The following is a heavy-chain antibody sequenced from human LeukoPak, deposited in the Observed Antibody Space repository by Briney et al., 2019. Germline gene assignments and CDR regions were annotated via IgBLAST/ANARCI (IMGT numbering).Heavy chain of an antibody. CDR2: IYNSGST. Sequence: PSETLSLTCTVSGGSIRSYYWSWIRQPPEKGLEWIGYIYNSGSTKYNPSLKSRVSISVDTSKNQFSLKLSSVTAADTAVYYCARDVSVAADGSWFDPWGQGTLVTVSS. D-gene: IGHD6-19*01. CDR3: ARDVSVAADGSWFDP. J-gene: IGHJ5*02. CDR1: GGSIRSYY. V-gene: IGHV4-59*01.